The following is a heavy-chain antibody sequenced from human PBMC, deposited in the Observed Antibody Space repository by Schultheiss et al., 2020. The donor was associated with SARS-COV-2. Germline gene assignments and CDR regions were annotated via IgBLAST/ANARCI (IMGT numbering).Heavy chain of an antibody. Sequence: SQTLSLTCTVSGGSISSGDYYWSWIRQPPGKGLEWIGYIYYSGSTYYNPSLKSRVTISVDTSKNQFSLKLSSVTAADTAVYYCARDDYGDYLFDYWGQGTLVKVSS. J-gene: IGHJ4*02. CDR1: GGSISSGDYY. CDR2: IYYSGST. D-gene: IGHD4-17*01. V-gene: IGHV4-30-4*01. CDR3: ARDDYGDYLFDY.